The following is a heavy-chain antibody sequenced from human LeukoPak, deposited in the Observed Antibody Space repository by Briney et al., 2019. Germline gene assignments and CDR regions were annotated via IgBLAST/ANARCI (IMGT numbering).Heavy chain of an antibody. D-gene: IGHD3-22*01. CDR1: GGTFSSYA. CDR2: ISAYNGNT. Sequence: GASVKVSCKASGGTFSSYAISWVRQAPGQGLEWMGWISAYNGNTNYAQKFQGRVTITADESTSTAYMELSSLRSEDTAVYYCATTPNTYYYDSSGYPDYWGQGTLVTVSS. V-gene: IGHV1-69*13. CDR3: ATTPNTYYYDSSGYPDY. J-gene: IGHJ4*02.